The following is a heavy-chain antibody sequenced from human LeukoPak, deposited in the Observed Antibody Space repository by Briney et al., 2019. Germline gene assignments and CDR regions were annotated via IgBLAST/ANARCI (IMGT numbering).Heavy chain of an antibody. D-gene: IGHD5-18*01. CDR1: GFTFSDYY. CDR2: MSGDASST. Sequence: GGSLRLSCAASGFTFSDYYMHWVRQAPGRGLVWVARMSGDASSTDYADSVKGRFTISRDYAKNTLYLQMDSLRVEDTAMYYCAKDHSPGWFDPWGQGTLVTVSS. V-gene: IGHV3-74*01. CDR3: AKDHSPGWFDP. J-gene: IGHJ5*02.